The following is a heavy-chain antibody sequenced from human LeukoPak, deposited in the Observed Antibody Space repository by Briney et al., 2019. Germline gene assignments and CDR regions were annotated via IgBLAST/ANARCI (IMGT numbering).Heavy chain of an antibody. Sequence: SETLSLTCTVSGGSISSSSYYWGWIRQPPGKGLEWIGSIYYSGSTYYNPSLKSRVTISVDTSKNQFSLKLSSVTAADTAVYYCARDQASDYVWGSYRPYYFDYWGQGTLVTVSS. CDR3: ARDQASDYVWGSYRPYYFDY. CDR1: GGSISSSSYY. D-gene: IGHD3-16*02. J-gene: IGHJ4*02. CDR2: IYYSGST. V-gene: IGHV4-39*02.